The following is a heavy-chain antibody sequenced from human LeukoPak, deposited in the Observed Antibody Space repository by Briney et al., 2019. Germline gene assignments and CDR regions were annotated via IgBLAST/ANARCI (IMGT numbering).Heavy chain of an antibody. V-gene: IGHV4-34*01. D-gene: IGHD2-8*01. J-gene: IGHJ6*04. CDR2: SNHSGST. CDR1: GGSFSGYY. CDR3: ARVRGVRGVLMVYATSGMDV. Sequence: PSETLSLTCAVYGGSFSGYYWSWIRQPPGKGLEWIGESNHSGSTNYNPSLKSRVTISVDTSKNQFSLKLSSVTAADTAVYYCARVRGVRGVLMVYATSGMDVWGKGTTVTVSS.